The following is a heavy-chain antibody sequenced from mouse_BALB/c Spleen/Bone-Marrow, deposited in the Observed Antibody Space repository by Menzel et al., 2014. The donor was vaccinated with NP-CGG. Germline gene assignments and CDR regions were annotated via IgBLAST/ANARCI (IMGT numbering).Heavy chain of an antibody. V-gene: IGHV1S16*01. J-gene: IGHJ4*01. D-gene: IGHD2-3*01. CDR1: GYTFTTYY. CDR2: INPSNGGT. Sequence: VQLQESGAELVKPGTSVRLSCKASGYTFTTYYIYWVEPRAGQGLEWIGEINPSNGGTNFNEKYKSKATLTVDKSSSTSYMQLSSLTSEDSAVYYCTRDGHNYYAMDYWGQGTSVTVSS. CDR3: TRDGHNYYAMDY.